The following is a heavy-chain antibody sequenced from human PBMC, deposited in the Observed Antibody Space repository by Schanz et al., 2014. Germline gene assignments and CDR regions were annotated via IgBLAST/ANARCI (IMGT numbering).Heavy chain of an antibody. Sequence: EVQLVESGGALVQPGGSLRLSCAASGFTFSRYAMHWVRQAPGKGLEDVSVISSNGGSTYFGNSVRGRFTISRDNSKNTLYLQMNSLRAEDTAVYYCAKDQGSYGSGSYSYFDYWGQGTLVTVAS. D-gene: IGHD3-10*01. CDR3: AKDQGSYGSGSYSYFDY. J-gene: IGHJ4*02. V-gene: IGHV3-64*01. CDR2: ISSNGGST. CDR1: GFTFSRYA.